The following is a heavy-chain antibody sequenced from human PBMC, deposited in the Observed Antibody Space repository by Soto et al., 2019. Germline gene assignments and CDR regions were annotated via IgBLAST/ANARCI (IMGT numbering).Heavy chain of an antibody. V-gene: IGHV1-69*01. CDR3: ARGADYGDYGGEYYDYGMDV. D-gene: IGHD4-17*01. CDR1: GGTFSSYA. J-gene: IGHJ6*02. CDR2: IIPIFGTA. Sequence: QVQLVQSGAEVKKPGSSVKVSCKASGGTFSSYAISWVRQAPGQGLEWMGGIIPIFGTANYAQKFQGRVTITADETTSTGYMELGSLRSEYTAVYYCARGADYGDYGGEYYDYGMDVWGQGTTVTVSS.